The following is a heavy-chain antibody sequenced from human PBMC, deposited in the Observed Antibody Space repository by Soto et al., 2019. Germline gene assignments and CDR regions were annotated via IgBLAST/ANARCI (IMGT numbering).Heavy chain of an antibody. D-gene: IGHD1-26*01. CDR2: IDAASGNT. V-gene: IGHV1-3*01. Sequence: QVQLVQSGAEVKKPGASVKVSCQASGYTFSGYSLHWVRQAPGQRLEWMGWIDAASGNTKYSRRFRGRVTITSSTDASTAYMELSGRRSEDTAVYYCGRAGVGATWEILYNAMDVWGQGTTVTVSS. J-gene: IGHJ6*02. CDR3: GRAGVGATWEILYNAMDV. CDR1: GYTFSGYS.